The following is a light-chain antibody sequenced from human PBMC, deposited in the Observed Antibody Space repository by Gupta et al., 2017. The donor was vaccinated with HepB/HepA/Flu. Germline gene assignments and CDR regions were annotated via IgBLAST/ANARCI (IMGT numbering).Light chain of an antibody. J-gene: IGKJ1*01. CDR3: QHDNDYPRT. CDR1: QSISSW. Sequence: DIQMTQSPSTLSASVGDRVTITCRASQSISSWLAWYQQKPGKAPKLLIHKASSLESGVPSRFSGSGSGTEFTLTISSLQPDDFAAYYCQHDNDYPRTFGQGTKVEI. CDR2: KAS. V-gene: IGKV1-5*03.